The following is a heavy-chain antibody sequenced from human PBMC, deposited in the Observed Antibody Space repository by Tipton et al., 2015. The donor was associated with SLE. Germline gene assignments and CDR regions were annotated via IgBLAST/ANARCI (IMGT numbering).Heavy chain of an antibody. Sequence: SLRLSCAASGFIFDDYVMHWVRQAPGKGLEWVSRLSWNSGFIGYADSVKGRFTISRDNAKNSLYLQMNSLRAEDTALYYCAVSTGDRLYYYYYMDVWGKGTTVTVSS. D-gene: IGHD7-27*01. V-gene: IGHV3-9*01. CDR2: LSWNSGFI. CDR3: AVSTGDRLYYYYYMDV. J-gene: IGHJ6*03. CDR1: GFIFDDYV.